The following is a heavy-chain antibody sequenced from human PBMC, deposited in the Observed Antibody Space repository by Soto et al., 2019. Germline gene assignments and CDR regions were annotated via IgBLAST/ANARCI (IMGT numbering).Heavy chain of an antibody. CDR1: GLTFSSNA. V-gene: IGHV3-23*01. CDR2: ITNTGGDT. J-gene: IGHJ4*02. D-gene: IGHD3-10*01. CDR3: ARASGESYPGSRVFDS. Sequence: GGTLSLSCAASGLTFSSNAMSWVRQAPGKGLEWVSVITNTGGDTPYADSVKGRFTISRDNSKNTLYLQMNSLGAEDTAIYYCARASGESYPGSRVFDSWGQGTRVTVSS.